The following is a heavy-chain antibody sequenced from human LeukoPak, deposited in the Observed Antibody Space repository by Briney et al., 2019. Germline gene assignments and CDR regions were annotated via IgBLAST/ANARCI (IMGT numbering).Heavy chain of an antibody. V-gene: IGHV3-30-3*02. Sequence: GTSQRLSCAAPGFTFSSSPMHWVRQAPGTGLEWVSVISSDGSTKFYADSVKGRFTISRDNSKNTLNLQMDSLGAEDTAVYYCVREGVWFDYWGQGTLVTVSS. J-gene: IGHJ4*02. CDR2: ISSDGSTK. CDR3: VREGVWFDY. CDR1: GFTFSSSP. D-gene: IGHD1-26*01.